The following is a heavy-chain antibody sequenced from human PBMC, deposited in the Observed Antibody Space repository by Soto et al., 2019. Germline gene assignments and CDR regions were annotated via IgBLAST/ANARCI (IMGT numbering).Heavy chain of an antibody. CDR3: VSDWSFAFDN. CDR2: IGSDI. V-gene: IGHV3-48*01. Sequence: EVQLVESGGGLAQPGGSLRLSCAASGFIFSSFTMNWVRQAPGKGLEWISYIGSDIYYADSVKGRFTTSRDMAKNSLYLQLNSLRAEDSAVYYCVSDWSFAFDNWGQGTLVTVSS. CDR1: GFIFSSFT. J-gene: IGHJ4*02.